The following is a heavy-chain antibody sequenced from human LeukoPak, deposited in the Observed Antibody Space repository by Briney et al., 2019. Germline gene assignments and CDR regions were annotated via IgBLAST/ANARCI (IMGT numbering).Heavy chain of an antibody. D-gene: IGHD2-2*01. Sequence: PSETLSLTCTVSGVSINSYYWSWVRQPPGKGLEWIAYIYYTGSTNYNPSLKSRVTISVDTSKKQFSLSLNSVTTADTAVYYCAGRGYCSSTSCNIDYWGQGTLVTVSS. V-gene: IGHV4-59*01. CDR2: IYYTGST. J-gene: IGHJ4*02. CDR1: GVSINSYY. CDR3: AGRGYCSSTSCNIDY.